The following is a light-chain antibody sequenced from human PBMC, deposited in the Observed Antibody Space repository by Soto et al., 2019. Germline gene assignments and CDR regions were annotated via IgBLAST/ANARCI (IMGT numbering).Light chain of an antibody. CDR3: QSYESGVTGSV. CDR1: SSNIGAGFD. J-gene: IGLJ1*01. Sequence: QSVLTQPPSVSGAAGQTVTISCTGSSSNIGAGFDVHWYQQVPGTAPKLALYSNTARPSGVPDRFSGSRSGSSGSLAITGFQPEDEADYYCQSYESGVTGSVCGTGTKVTVL. V-gene: IGLV1-40*01. CDR2: SNT.